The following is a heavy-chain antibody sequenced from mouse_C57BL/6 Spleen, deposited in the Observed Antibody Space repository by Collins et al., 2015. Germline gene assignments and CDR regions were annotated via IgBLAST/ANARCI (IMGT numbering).Heavy chain of an antibody. D-gene: IGHD2-14*01. Sequence: QIQLVQSGPEPKKPGETVKISCKASGYTFTTYGMSWVKQAPGKGLKWMGWINTYSGVPTYADDFKGRFAFSLETSASTAYLQINNLKNEDTATYFCARGYRGAYWGQGTLVTVSA. CDR3: ARGYRGAY. CDR2: INTYSGVP. CDR1: GYTFTTYG. V-gene: IGHV9-3*01. J-gene: IGHJ3*01.